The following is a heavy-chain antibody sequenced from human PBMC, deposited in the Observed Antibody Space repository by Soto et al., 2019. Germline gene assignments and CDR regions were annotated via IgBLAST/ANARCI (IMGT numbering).Heavy chain of an antibody. Sequence: GESLKISCKGSGYSFTSYWIGWVSQMPGKGLEWMGIIYRGDSDTRYSPSFQGQVTISADKSISTAYLQWSSLKASDTAMYYCARLPLSIAVAGKGEAFDIWGQGTMVTVSS. CDR2: IYRGDSDT. D-gene: IGHD6-19*01. CDR3: ARLPLSIAVAGKGEAFDI. J-gene: IGHJ3*02. V-gene: IGHV5-51*01. CDR1: GYSFTSYW.